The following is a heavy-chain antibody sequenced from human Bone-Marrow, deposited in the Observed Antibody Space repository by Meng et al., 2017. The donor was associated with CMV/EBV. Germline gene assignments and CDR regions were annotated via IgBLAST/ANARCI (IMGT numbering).Heavy chain of an antibody. CDR3: ARQGTTIADY. Sequence: GGSLRLSCAASGFTFSSYAMHWVRQAPGKGLEWVAVISYDGSNKYYADSVKGRFTISRDNSKNTLHLQMNSLRAEDTAVYYCARQGTTIADYWGQGTLVTVSS. CDR1: GFTFSSYA. CDR2: ISYDGSNK. J-gene: IGHJ4*02. V-gene: IGHV3-30*04. D-gene: IGHD1-7*01.